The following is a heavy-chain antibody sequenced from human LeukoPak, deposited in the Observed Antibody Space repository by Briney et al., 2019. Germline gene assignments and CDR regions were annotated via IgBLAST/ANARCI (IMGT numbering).Heavy chain of an antibody. Sequence: ASVKVSCKASGYTFSSYAMQWVRQAPGQRLEWVGWINVADANTKYSQKFQGRVTITRDTSASTVYMELSSLRSEDTAVYYCARSFTGGYDRRYFDVWGRGTVVTVSS. V-gene: IGHV1-3*01. CDR1: GYTFSSYA. J-gene: IGHJ2*01. D-gene: IGHD3-22*01. CDR3: ARSFTGGYDRRYFDV. CDR2: INVADANT.